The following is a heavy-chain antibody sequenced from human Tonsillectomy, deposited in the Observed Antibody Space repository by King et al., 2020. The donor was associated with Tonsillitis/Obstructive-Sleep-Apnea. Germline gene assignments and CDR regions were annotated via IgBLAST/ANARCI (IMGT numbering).Heavy chain of an antibody. CDR1: GFSLSTSGVG. Sequence: TLKESGPTLVKPTQTLTLTCTFSGFSLSTSGVGVGWIRQPPGKALEWLALIYWDDAKRYSPSLKNRLTITKDTSKNQVVLTMTNMDPIDTAAYYCARRRDHKRAFDYWGQGTLVTVSS. D-gene: IGHD1-14*01. J-gene: IGHJ4*02. V-gene: IGHV2-5*02. CDR2: IYWDDAK. CDR3: ARRRDHKRAFDY.